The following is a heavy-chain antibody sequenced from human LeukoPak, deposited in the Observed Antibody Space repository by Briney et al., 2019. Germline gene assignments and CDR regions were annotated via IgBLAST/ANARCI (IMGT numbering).Heavy chain of an antibody. CDR2: VTAFNENT. V-gene: IGHV1-18*01. D-gene: IGHD1-26*01. CDR1: GFALTTYN. J-gene: IGHJ5*02. CDR3: ARDSLGVGANNWFDP. Sequence: ASVKVSCKASGFALTTYNIVWLRQAPGQGLEWLRWVTAFNENTDYSRKVQGRVTMTRDRSTDTAYMELRSLRSDDTAVYYCARDSLGVGANNWFDPWGQGTLVTVSS.